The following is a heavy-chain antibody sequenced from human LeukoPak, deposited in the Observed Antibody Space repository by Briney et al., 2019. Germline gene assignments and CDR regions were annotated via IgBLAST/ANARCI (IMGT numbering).Heavy chain of an antibody. V-gene: IGHV1-2*02. D-gene: IGHD4-17*01. J-gene: IGHJ4*02. CDR1: GYTFTGFY. CDR3: ARPTHRLTVTTPIDY. CDR2: INPYTGAT. Sequence: ASVKVSCKPSGYTFTGFYIHWVRQAPGEGLECMGWINPYTGATKYSQNFSDRVTMTRDTSISTACMELSSLKSDDTAVYYCARPTHRLTVTTPIDYWGQGTLVTVSS.